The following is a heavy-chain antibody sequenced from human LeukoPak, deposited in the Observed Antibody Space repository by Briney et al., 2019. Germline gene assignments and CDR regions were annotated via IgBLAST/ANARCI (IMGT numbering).Heavy chain of an antibody. CDR1: GYTFTSYD. Sequence: ASVKVSCKASGYTFTSYDINWVRQATGQGLEWMGWMNPNSGNTGYAQKFQGRVTMTRDTSTSTVYMELSSLRSEDTAVYYCARNGSPSPPRYYDILTGYPNDAFDIWGQGTMVTVCS. CDR3: ARNGSPSPPRYYDILTGYPNDAFDI. V-gene: IGHV1-8*01. J-gene: IGHJ3*02. CDR2: MNPNSGNT. D-gene: IGHD3-9*01.